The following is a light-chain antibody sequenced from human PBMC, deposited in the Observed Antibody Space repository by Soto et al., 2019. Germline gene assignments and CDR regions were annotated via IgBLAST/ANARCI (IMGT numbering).Light chain of an antibody. V-gene: IGLV2-8*01. CDR3: SSYAGSYNWV. Sequence: QSALTQPPSASGSPGQSVTISCTGTSSDVGGYKYVSWYQQHPGKPPRLLIYEVSKRPSGVPDRLSGAKSCHTASLTVPGVQAADEADYYCSSYAGSYNWVCGGGTKLTVL. J-gene: IGLJ3*02. CDR2: EVS. CDR1: SSDVGGYKY.